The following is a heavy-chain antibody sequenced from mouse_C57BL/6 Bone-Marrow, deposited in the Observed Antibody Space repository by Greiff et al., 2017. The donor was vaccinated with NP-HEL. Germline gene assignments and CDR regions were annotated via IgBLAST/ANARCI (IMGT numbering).Heavy chain of an antibody. CDR2: INPNNGGT. V-gene: IGHV1-26*01. CDR3: ARRLRLQAWFAY. Sequence: EVQLQQSGPELVKPGASVKISCKASGYTFTDYYMNWVKQSHGKSLVWIGDINPNNGGTSYNQKFKGKATLTVDKSSSTAYMELRSLTSEDSAVYYCARRLRLQAWFAYWGQGTLVTVSA. D-gene: IGHD3-2*02. J-gene: IGHJ3*01. CDR1: GYTFTDYY.